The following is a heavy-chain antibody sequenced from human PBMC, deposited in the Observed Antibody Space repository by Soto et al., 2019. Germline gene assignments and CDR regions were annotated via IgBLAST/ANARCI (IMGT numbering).Heavy chain of an antibody. CDR3: ARAPIAYCGGDCYPDY. V-gene: IGHV1-69*06. CDR2: IIPIFGTA. J-gene: IGHJ4*02. Sequence: GASVKVSCKASGGTFSSYAISWVRQAPGQGVEWMGGIIPIFGTANYAQKFQGRVTITADKSTSTAYMDLSSLRSEDTAVYYCARAPIAYCGGDCYPDYWGQETLVTVSS. CDR1: GGTFSSYA. D-gene: IGHD2-21*02.